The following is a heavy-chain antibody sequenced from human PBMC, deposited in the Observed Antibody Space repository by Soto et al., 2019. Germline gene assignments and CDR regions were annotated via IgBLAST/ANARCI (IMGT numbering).Heavy chain of an antibody. CDR1: GFTVSSNY. V-gene: IGHV3-66*01. Sequence: EVQLVESGGGLVQPGGSLRLSCAASGFTVSSNYMSWVRQAPGKGLEWVSAIYSGGSTYYADSVKGRFTISRDNSKNTLYLQMNSLRAEDTAVYYCAREAGIAVAGYWYFDLWGRGTLVTVSS. D-gene: IGHD6-19*01. CDR2: IYSGGST. J-gene: IGHJ2*01. CDR3: AREAGIAVAGYWYFDL.